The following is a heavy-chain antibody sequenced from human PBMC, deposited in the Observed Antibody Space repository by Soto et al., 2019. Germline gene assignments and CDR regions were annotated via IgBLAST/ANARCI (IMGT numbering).Heavy chain of an antibody. CDR3: ASRERVDAFDV. V-gene: IGHV1-69*01. J-gene: IGHJ3*01. D-gene: IGHD1-26*01. CDR2: IIPIFGTI. Sequence: QVQLVQSGAEVTKPGSSVKVSCKASGCTFSTSGITWVRQASGQGLEWMGGIIPIFGTIKFAQKFQGRLTITPDESTSTVYMELSSLTSEDTAVYYCASRERVDAFDVWGQGTMVTVSS. CDR1: GCTFSTSG.